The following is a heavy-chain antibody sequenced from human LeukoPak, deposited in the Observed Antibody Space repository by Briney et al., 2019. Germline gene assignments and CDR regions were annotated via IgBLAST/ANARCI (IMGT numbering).Heavy chain of an antibody. Sequence: GGSLRLSCAASGFTFDDYAMHWVRQAPGKGLEWVSGISWDGGSIFYADSVKGRFTISRDNAKNSLYLQMNSLRAEDTALYYCAKGARGYSYGYVLDYCGQGTLVTVSS. V-gene: IGHV3-9*01. CDR2: ISWDGGSI. CDR3: AKGARGYSYGYVLDY. D-gene: IGHD5-18*01. CDR1: GFTFDDYA. J-gene: IGHJ4*02.